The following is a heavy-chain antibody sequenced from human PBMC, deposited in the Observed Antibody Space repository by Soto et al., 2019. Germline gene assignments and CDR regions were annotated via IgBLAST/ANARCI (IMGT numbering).Heavy chain of an antibody. D-gene: IGHD2-21*01. V-gene: IGHV1-3*01. CDR3: ARDQGVPYCGGDCYSDWYFDL. J-gene: IGHJ2*01. CDR2: LNPGNGNT. CDR1: GYTFTNYA. Sequence: ASVKVSCKASGYTFTNYAIHWVRQAPGQRLEWMGWLNPGNGNTKYPQKFQGRVTITRDTSASTAYMFLSSLRSEDTAVYYCARDQGVPYCGGDCYSDWYFDLWGRGTLVTVSS.